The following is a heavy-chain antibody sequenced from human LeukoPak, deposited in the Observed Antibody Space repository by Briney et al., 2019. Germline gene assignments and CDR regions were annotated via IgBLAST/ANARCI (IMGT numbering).Heavy chain of an antibody. D-gene: IGHD2-15*01. V-gene: IGHV3-30*03. CDR3: ATTEVPYCSGGSCYRRGFDP. J-gene: IGHJ5*02. CDR1: GFTFSSYG. CDR2: ISYDGSNK. Sequence: GRSLRLSCAASGFTFSSYGMYWVRQAPGKGLEWVAVISYDGSNKYYADSVKGRFTISRDNSKNTLYLQMNSLRAEDTAVYYCATTEVPYCSGGSCYRRGFDPWGQGTLVTVSS.